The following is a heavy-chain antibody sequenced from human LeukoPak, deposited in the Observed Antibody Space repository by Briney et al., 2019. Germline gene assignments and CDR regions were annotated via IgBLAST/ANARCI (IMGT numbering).Heavy chain of an antibody. Sequence: QPGGSLRLSCAASGFSFSDYWISWVRQAPGKGLEWVANIKQDGSEKNYVDSVKGRFTIFRDDAKNSLSLQMISLRAEDTAVYYCAKDWVYYYGSGSYYLDYWGQGTLVTVSS. CDR3: AKDWVYYYGSGSYYLDY. D-gene: IGHD3-10*01. V-gene: IGHV3-7*01. CDR2: IKQDGSEK. J-gene: IGHJ4*02. CDR1: GFSFSDYW.